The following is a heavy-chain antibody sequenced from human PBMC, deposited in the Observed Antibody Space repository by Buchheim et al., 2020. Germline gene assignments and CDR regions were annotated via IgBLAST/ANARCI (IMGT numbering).Heavy chain of an antibody. CDR2: LYSSGDT. Sequence: QVQLHESGPGLVKPSQTLSLTCTVSGASITSGSYFWSWIRQPAGKRPEWIGRLYSSGDTNSKPSLRSRVTISVDTSNNLFSLQLASVTAADTAMYYCAGGVRGVTRGVDYWGQGTL. J-gene: IGHJ4*02. V-gene: IGHV4-61*02. CDR3: AGGVRGVTRGVDY. D-gene: IGHD3-10*02. CDR1: GASITSGSYF.